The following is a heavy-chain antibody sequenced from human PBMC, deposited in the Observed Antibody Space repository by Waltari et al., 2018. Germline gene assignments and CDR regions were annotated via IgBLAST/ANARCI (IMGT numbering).Heavy chain of an antibody. D-gene: IGHD3-3*01. Sequence: QVQLQESGPGLVKPSETLSLTSAASGFSISSGDYLGWIRQPPGKGLEWIGSIYPSGSTYYNPSLKSRVTISVDTSKDQFSLKLSSVTAADTAVYYCARDREGVLEWFAPHFGYWGQGTLVTVSS. V-gene: IGHV4-38-2*02. J-gene: IGHJ4*02. CDR1: GFSISSGDY. CDR3: ARDREGVLEWFAPHFGY. CDR2: IYPSGST.